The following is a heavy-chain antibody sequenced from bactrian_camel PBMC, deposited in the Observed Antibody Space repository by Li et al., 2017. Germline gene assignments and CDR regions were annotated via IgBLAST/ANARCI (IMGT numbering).Heavy chain of an antibody. V-gene: IGHV3S1*01. J-gene: IGHJ4*01. D-gene: IGHD6*01. CDR1: GVSSDSYY. CDR2: ITSSGGST. Sequence: HVQLVESGGGLVQPGGSLTLSCAASGVSSDSYYIAWVRQAPGKGLEWVSCITSSGGSTFYADSVKGRFTISRDNAKNEVYLQMNSLKSEDTALYYCATGASSFWYWGQGTQVTVS. CDR3: ATGASSFWY.